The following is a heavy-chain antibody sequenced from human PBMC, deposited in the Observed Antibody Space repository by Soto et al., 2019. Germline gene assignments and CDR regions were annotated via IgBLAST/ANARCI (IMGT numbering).Heavy chain of an antibody. Sequence: SETLSLTCTVSGGSISSSSYYWGWIRQPPGKGLEWIGSIYYSGSTYYNPSLKSRVTISVDTSKNQFPLKLSSVTAADTAVYYCASPRYSSSVYSYNWFDPWGQGTLVTVSS. CDR1: GGSISSSSYY. CDR3: ASPRYSSSVYSYNWFDP. D-gene: IGHD6-6*01. V-gene: IGHV4-39*01. CDR2: IYYSGST. J-gene: IGHJ5*02.